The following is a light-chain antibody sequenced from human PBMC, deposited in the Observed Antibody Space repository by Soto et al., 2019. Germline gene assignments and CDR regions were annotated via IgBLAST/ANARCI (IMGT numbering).Light chain of an antibody. J-gene: IGKJ4*01. CDR2: DAS. Sequence: EIVMTQSPATLSVSPGERATLSCRASQSISSKLAWYQQGPGQAPRLLIFDASTRATGVPVRFRGSGSGTEFTLTISGLQSEDFAVYCCQQYDKWPPTFGGGTKVEIK. CDR1: QSISSK. V-gene: IGKV3-15*01. CDR3: QQYDKWPPT.